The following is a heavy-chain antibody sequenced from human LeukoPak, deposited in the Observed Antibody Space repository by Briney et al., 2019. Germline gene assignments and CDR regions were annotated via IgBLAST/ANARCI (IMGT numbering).Heavy chain of an antibody. CDR1: GGTFSSYT. CDR3: ARSGIAVAEAKYYFDY. Sequence: SVKVSCKASGGTFSSYTISWVRQAPGQGLEWMGRIIPILGIANYAQKFQGRVTITADKSTSTAYMELSSLRSEDTAVYYCARSGIAVAEAKYYFDYWGQGTLVTVSS. V-gene: IGHV1-69*02. D-gene: IGHD6-19*01. CDR2: IIPILGIA. J-gene: IGHJ4*02.